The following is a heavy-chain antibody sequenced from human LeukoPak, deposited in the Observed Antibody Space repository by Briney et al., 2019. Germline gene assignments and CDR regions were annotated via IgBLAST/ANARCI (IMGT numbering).Heavy chain of an antibody. CDR3: ATCDDFWSSLAY. D-gene: IGHD3-3*01. J-gene: IGHJ4*02. CDR1: GYTFTSYG. CDR2: ISAYNGNT. V-gene: IGHV1-18*01. Sequence: ASVKVSCKASGYTFTSYGISWVRQAPGQGLEWMGWISAYNGNTNYAQKLQGRVTMTTDTSTSTAYMELRSLRSDDTAVYYCATCDDFWSSLAYWGQGTLVTVSS.